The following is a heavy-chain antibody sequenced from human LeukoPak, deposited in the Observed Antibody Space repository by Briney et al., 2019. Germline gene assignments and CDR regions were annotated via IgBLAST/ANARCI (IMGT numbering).Heavy chain of an antibody. D-gene: IGHD3-10*02. V-gene: IGHV3-23*01. CDR3: AKGSSYVPDY. CDR2: ISGSGGST. J-gene: IGHJ4*02. CDR1: GFTFSSYA. Sequence: PGGSLRLSCAASGFTFSSYAMSWVRQATGKGLEWVSAISGSGGSTYYADSVKGRFTISRDNSKNTLYLQMNSLRAEDAAVYYCAKGSSYVPDYWGQGTLVTVSS.